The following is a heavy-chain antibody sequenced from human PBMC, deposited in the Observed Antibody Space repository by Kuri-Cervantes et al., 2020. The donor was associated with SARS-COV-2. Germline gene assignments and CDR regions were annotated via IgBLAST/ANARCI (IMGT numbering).Heavy chain of an antibody. V-gene: IGHV3-11*04. CDR3: ARGVVPAAIRYYYYYYYMDV. J-gene: IGHJ6*03. CDR1: GITFSDYY. D-gene: IGHD2-2*02. Sequence: GESLKISCAASGITFSDYYMSWIRQAPGKGLEWVSYISSSGSTIYYADSVKGRFTISRDNAKNSLYLQMNSLRAEDTAVYYCARGVVPAAIRYYYYYYYMDVWGKGTTVTVSS. CDR2: ISSSGSTI.